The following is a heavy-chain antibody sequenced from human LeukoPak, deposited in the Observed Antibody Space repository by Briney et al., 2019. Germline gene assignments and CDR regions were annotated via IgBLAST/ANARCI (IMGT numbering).Heavy chain of an antibody. CDR1: GFTFSSYS. CDR2: ISSSSSYI. CDR3: ARAEDDYGDDGRSDY. D-gene: IGHD4-17*01. V-gene: IGHV3-21*01. J-gene: IGHJ4*02. Sequence: GGSLRLSCAASGFTFSSYSMNWVRQAPGKGLEWVSSISSSSSYIYYADSVKGRLTISRDNAKNSLYLQMNSLRAEDTAVYYCARAEDDYGDDGRSDYWGQGTLVTVSS.